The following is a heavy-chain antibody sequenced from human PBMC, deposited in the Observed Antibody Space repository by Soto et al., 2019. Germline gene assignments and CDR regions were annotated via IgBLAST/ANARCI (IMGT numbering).Heavy chain of an antibody. CDR1: SGSISSSNW. V-gene: IGHV4-4*02. J-gene: IGHJ1*01. CDR3: ARGDYGDYEYFQH. CDR2: IYHSGST. D-gene: IGHD4-17*01. Sequence: QVQLQESGPGLVKPSGTLSLTCAVSSGSISSSNWWSWVRQPPGKGLEWIGEIYHSGSTNYNPSLKSRVTISVDKCKNQCSLKLSSVTAADTAVYYCARGDYGDYEYFQHWGQGTLVTASS.